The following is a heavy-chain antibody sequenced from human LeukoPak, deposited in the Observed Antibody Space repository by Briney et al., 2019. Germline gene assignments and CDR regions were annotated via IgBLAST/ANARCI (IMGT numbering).Heavy chain of an antibody. V-gene: IGHV3-21*01. J-gene: IGHJ4*02. CDR3: ARDIEEDDYGLSFDY. D-gene: IGHD4-17*01. CDR2: ISSSSSYI. CDR1: GFTFSSYS. Sequence: GGPLRLSCAASGFTFSSYSMNWVRQAPGKGLEWVSSISSSSSYIYYADSVKGRFTISRDSAKNSLYLQMSSLRAEDTAVYYCARDIEEDDYGLSFDYWGQGTLVTVSS.